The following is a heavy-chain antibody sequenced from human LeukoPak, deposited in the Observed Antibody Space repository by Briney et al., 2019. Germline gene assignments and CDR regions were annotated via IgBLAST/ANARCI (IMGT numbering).Heavy chain of an antibody. D-gene: IGHD5-12*01. CDR1: GGSISSGGYY. CDR2: IYYSGST. Sequence: SETLSLTCTVSGGSISSGGYYWSWIRQHPGKGLEWIGYIYYSGSTYYNPSLKSRVTISVDTSKNQFSLKLSSVTAADTAVYYCARGARRGYSGYDNDWGQGTLVTVSS. V-gene: IGHV4-31*03. J-gene: IGHJ4*02. CDR3: ARGARRGYSGYDND.